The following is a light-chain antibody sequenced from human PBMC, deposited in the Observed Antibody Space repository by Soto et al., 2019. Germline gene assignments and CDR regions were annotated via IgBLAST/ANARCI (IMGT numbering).Light chain of an antibody. CDR1: QSINNL. J-gene: IGKJ1*01. V-gene: IGKV1-5*01. CDR2: DAS. CDR3: QQYNSYSRT. Sequence: DVQMTQSPSTLSASVGDIVTINFRASQSINNLLACYQQKPGKAPKFLIYDASSLESGVPSRFSGSGSVTEITLTISSLQPDDCATYYCQQYNSYSRTFGQGTKV.